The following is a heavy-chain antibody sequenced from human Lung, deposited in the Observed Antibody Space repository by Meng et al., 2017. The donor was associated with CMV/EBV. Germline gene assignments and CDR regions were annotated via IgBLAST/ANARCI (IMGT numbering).Heavy chain of an antibody. J-gene: IGHJ5*02. D-gene: IGHD7-27*01. V-gene: IGHV1-2*02. CDR1: GYPFTDYF. CDR2: IIPNSGGT. Sequence: ASVKVSCKASGYPFTDYFVHWVRQAPGQGLEWMAYIIPNSGGTSYAQKFQGRVTVTRDTSVSTAYMELRNLKSDDTAVYYCARTRKTNSGAGPENSWGQGTLVTGSS. CDR3: ARTRKTNSGAGPENS.